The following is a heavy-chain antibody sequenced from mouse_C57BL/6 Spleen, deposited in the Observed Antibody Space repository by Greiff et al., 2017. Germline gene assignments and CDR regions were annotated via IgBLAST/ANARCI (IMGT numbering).Heavy chain of an antibody. CDR2: IYPRSGNT. J-gene: IGHJ4*01. D-gene: IGHD2-1*01. CDR3: ARLSYYGNYSYYAMDY. CDR1: GYTFTSYG. V-gene: IGHV1-81*01. Sequence: VQLQQSGAELARPGASVKLSCKASGYTFTSYGISWVKQRTGQGLEWIGEIYPRSGNTYSNEKFKGKATLTADKSSSTAYMELRSLTSEDSAVYFCARLSYYGNYSYYAMDYWGQGTSVTVSS.